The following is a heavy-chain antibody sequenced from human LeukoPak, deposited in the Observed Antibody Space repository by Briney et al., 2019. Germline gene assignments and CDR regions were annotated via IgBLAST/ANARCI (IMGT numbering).Heavy chain of an antibody. V-gene: IGHV4-34*01. CDR3: ARARGGGYAEYYFDY. CDR2: INHSGST. Sequence: SETLSLTCAVYGGSFSGYYWSWIRQPPGKGLEWIGEINHSGSTNYNPSLKSRVTISVDKSKNQFSLKLSSVTAADTAVYYCARARGGGYAEYYFDYWGQGTLVTVSS. J-gene: IGHJ4*02. CDR1: GGSFSGYY. D-gene: IGHD5-12*01.